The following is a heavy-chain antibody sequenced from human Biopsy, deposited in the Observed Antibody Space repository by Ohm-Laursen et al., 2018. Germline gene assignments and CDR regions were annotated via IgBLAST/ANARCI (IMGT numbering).Heavy chain of an antibody. CDR3: ARDYDTSGYYYVS. CDR2: MYYGETT. V-gene: IGHV4-39*01. Sequence: SDTLSLTCTVSGDSVSRSSHYWGWIRQAPGKGLEWIGSMYYGETTSYNPSLKSRVTISVDTSKNQFSLKLNSVTAADTAVYYCARDYDTSGYYYVSWGQGTLVTVSS. J-gene: IGHJ5*02. CDR1: GDSVSRSSHY. D-gene: IGHD3-22*01.